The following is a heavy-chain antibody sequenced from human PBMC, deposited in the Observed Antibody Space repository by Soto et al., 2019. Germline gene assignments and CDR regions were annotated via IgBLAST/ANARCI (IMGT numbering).Heavy chain of an antibody. CDR2: MNPNSGNT. D-gene: IGHD3-10*01. CDR1: GYTFTSYD. CDR3: ARGRGVRGVISAAYYYGMDV. J-gene: IGHJ6*02. V-gene: IGHV1-8*01. Sequence: ASVKVSCKASGYTFTSYDINWVRQATGQGXEWMGWMNPNSGNTGYAQKFQGRVTMTRNTSISTAYMELSSLRSEDTAVYYCARGRGVRGVISAAYYYGMDVWGQGTTVTVSS.